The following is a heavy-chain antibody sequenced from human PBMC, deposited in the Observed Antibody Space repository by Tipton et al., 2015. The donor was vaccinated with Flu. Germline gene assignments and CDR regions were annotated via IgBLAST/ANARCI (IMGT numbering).Heavy chain of an antibody. J-gene: IGHJ3*02. V-gene: IGHV4-39*07. CDR1: GGSISSSSYY. CDR2: IYYSGST. Sequence: TLSLTCTVSGGSISSSSYYWGWSRQPPGKGLEWIGSIYYSGSTYYNPSLKSRVTISVDTSKNQFSLKLSSVTAADTAVYYCARDFTDGAFDIWGQGPMVTVSS. CDR3: ARDFTDGAFDI.